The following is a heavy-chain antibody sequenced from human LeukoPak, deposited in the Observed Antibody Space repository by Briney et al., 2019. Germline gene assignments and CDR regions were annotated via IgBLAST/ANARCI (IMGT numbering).Heavy chain of an antibody. CDR2: INPNSGGT. CDR1: GYTFTGYY. J-gene: IGHJ4*02. Sequence: ASVKVSYKASGYTFTGYYMHWVRQAPGQGLEWMGWINPNSGGTNYAQKFQGRVTMTRDTSISTAYMELSRLRSDDTAVYYCARDSGYDSSGYYYFDYWGQGTLVPVSS. D-gene: IGHD3-22*01. CDR3: ARDSGYDSSGYYYFDY. V-gene: IGHV1-2*02.